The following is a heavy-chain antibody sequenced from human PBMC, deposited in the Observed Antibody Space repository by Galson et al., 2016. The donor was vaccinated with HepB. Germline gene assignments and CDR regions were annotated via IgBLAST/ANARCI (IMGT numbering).Heavy chain of an antibody. Sequence: SLRLSCAASGFLFSTYGMHWVRQPPGKGLEWVAVIWYDGSKKYYVDSVKGRFTISRDNSENSLHLQMNSLRAEGTAVYYCVRGTSMVGLDYWGQGTLVTVSS. CDR1: GFLFSTYG. J-gene: IGHJ4*02. CDR2: IWYDGSKK. D-gene: IGHD1-26*01. V-gene: IGHV3-33*01. CDR3: VRGTSMVGLDY.